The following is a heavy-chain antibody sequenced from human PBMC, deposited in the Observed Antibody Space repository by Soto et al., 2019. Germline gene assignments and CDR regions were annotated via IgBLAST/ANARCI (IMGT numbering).Heavy chain of an antibody. J-gene: IGHJ4*02. D-gene: IGHD3-10*01. CDR2: VYYSGIT. Sequence: SETLSLTCNVSGGSVSSSDYYWGWIRQPPGKGLEWIGSVYYSGITYYNPSLKSRATVSVDTPKNQFSLRLRSVTAADTAVYYCARHQDSYYKDHFDYWGQGALVTVSS. CDR1: GGSVSSSDYY. V-gene: IGHV4-39*01. CDR3: ARHQDSYYKDHFDY.